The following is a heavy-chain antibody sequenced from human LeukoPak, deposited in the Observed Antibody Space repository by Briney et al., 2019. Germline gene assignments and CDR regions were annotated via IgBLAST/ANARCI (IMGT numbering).Heavy chain of an antibody. J-gene: IGHJ4*02. V-gene: IGHV4-34*01. D-gene: IGHD3-10*01. CDR3: ARGGSRLLWFGEPQRYYFDY. CDR1: GGSLSGYY. Sequence: SETLSLTCAVYGGSLSGYYWSWIRQPPGKGLEWIGEINHSGSTNYNPSLKSRVTISVDTSKNQFSLKLSSVTAADTAVYYCARGGSRLLWFGEPQRYYFDYWGQGTLVTVSS. CDR2: INHSGST.